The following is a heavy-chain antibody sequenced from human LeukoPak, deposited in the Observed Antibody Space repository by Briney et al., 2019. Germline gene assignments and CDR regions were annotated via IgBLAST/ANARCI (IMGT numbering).Heavy chain of an antibody. CDR2: INPNSGGT. Sequence: ASVTVSCKASGYTFTGYYMHWVRQAPGQGLEWMGWINPNSGGTNYAKKFQGRVTMTRDTSISTAYMELSRLRSDDTAVYYCARSWGSSADFDYWGQGTLVTVSS. V-gene: IGHV1-2*02. J-gene: IGHJ4*02. CDR1: GYTFTGYY. CDR3: ARSWGSSADFDY. D-gene: IGHD6-6*01.